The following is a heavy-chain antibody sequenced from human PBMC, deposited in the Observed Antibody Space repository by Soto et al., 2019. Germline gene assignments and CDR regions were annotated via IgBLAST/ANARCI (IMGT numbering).Heavy chain of an antibody. CDR2: MNPNSGNT. CDR3: ARDGGSGSYSNLGY. V-gene: IGHV1-8*01. D-gene: IGHD3-10*01. J-gene: IGHJ4*02. CDR1: GYTFTSYD. Sequence: QVQLMQSWAEVKKPGASVKVSCKASGYTFTSYDINWVLQAAGQGLEWMGWMNPNSGNTGYAQKFQGRVTMTRNTSISTAYMELSSLRSEDTAVYYCARDGGSGSYSNLGYWGQGTLVTVSS.